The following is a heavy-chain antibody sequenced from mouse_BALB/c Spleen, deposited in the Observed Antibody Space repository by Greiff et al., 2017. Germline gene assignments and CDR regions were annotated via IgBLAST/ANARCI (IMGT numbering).Heavy chain of an antibody. CDR1: GFNIKDYY. Sequence: VQLKQSGAELVRPGALVKLSCKASGFNIKDYYMHWVKQRPEQGLEWIGWIDPENGNTIYDPKFQGKASITADTSSNTAYLQLSSLTSEDTAVYYCARWLLFYWYFDVWGAGTTVTVSS. V-gene: IGHV14-1*02. CDR3: ARWLLFYWYFDV. D-gene: IGHD2-3*01. CDR2: IDPENGNT. J-gene: IGHJ1*01.